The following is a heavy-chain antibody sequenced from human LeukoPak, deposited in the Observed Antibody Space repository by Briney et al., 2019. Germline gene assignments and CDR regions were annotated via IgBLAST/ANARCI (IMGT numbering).Heavy chain of an antibody. J-gene: IGHJ6*03. D-gene: IGHD5-18*01. V-gene: IGHV4-59*01. CDR1: GGSISSYY. Sequence: SETLSLTCTVSGGSISSYYWSWIRQPPGKGLEWIGYIYYSGSTNYNPSLKSRVTISVDTSKNQFSLKLSSVTAADTAVYYCARHWLRGAAKPGYMDVWGKGTTVTVSS. CDR3: ARHWLRGAAKPGYMDV. CDR2: IYYSGST.